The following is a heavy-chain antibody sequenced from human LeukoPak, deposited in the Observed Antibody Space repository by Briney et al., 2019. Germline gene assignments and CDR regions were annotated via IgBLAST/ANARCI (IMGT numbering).Heavy chain of an antibody. V-gene: IGHV3-48*04. CDR1: GFTFSSNA. CDR3: AMLRYFDSPIDY. CDR2: ISSSGSTI. Sequence: GGSLRLSCAASGFTFSSNAMSWVRQAPGKGLEWVSYISSSGSTIYYADSVKGRFTISRDNAKNSLYLQMNSLRAEDTAVYYCAMLRYFDSPIDYWGQGTLVTVSS. J-gene: IGHJ4*02. D-gene: IGHD3-9*01.